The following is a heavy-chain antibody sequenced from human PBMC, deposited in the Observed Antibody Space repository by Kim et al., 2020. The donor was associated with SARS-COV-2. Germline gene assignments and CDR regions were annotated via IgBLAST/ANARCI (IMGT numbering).Heavy chain of an antibody. D-gene: IGHD3-9*01. CDR3: ARYEDFDWLLYPGGMDV. V-gene: IGHV3-23*01. Sequence: VKGRFTISRDNSKNTLYLQMNSLRAEDTAVYYCARYEDFDWLLYPGGMDVWGQGTTVTVSS. J-gene: IGHJ6*02.